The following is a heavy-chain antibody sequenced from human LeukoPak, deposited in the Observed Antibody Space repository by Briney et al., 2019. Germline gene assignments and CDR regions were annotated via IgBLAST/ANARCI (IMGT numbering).Heavy chain of an antibody. CDR2: ISGTGGAT. Sequence: EGSLRLSCAASGFPFSSFAMSWVRQAPGKGLEWVSAISGTGGATYYADSVQGRFTISRDNSRNTLFLQMNSLRVEDTAVYYCAKKGYGSGTFWYYYGMDVWGQGTTVTVSS. D-gene: IGHD3-10*01. V-gene: IGHV3-23*01. CDR1: GFPFSSFA. J-gene: IGHJ6*02. CDR3: AKKGYGSGTFWYYYGMDV.